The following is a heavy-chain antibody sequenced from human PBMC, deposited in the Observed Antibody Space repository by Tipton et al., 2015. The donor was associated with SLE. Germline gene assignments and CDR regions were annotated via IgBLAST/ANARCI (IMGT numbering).Heavy chain of an antibody. CDR1: VGSISSYY. D-gene: IGHD6-13*01. CDR2: IYYSGST. CDR3: AGGLYSSSWPYYYYMDV. Sequence: TLSLTCTVSVGSISSYYWSWIRQPPGKGLEWIGYIYYSGSTNYNPSLKSRVTISVDTSKNQFSLKLSSVTAADTAVYYCAGGLYSSSWPYYYYMDVWGKGTTVTVSS. J-gene: IGHJ6*03. V-gene: IGHV4-59*01.